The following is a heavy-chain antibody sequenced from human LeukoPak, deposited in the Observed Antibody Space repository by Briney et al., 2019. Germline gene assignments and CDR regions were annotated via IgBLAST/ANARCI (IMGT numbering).Heavy chain of an antibody. V-gene: IGHV3-30*02. Sequence: GGSLRLSCAASGFTFSSYGMHWVRQAPGKGLEWVAFIRYDGSNKYYADSVKGRFTISRDNSKNTLYLQMNSLRAEDTAVYYCASPKGDYYDSSGYFNDAFDIWGQGTMVTVSS. CDR1: GFTFSSYG. D-gene: IGHD3-22*01. J-gene: IGHJ3*02. CDR3: ASPKGDYYDSSGYFNDAFDI. CDR2: IRYDGSNK.